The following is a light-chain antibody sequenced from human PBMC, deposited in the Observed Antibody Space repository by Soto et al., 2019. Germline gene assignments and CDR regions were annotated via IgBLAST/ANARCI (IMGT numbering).Light chain of an antibody. CDR1: NSNIGSNT. Sequence: QLVLSQAPSASGTPGQTVTISCSGSNSNIGSNTVYWYRQLPGTAPKLLIYHNYQRPSGVPDRFSGSKSGTSASLAISGLQSDDEAHYYCAAWDDTLNGPGFGGGTKLTVL. CDR3: AAWDDTLNGPG. V-gene: IGLV1-44*01. J-gene: IGLJ2*01. CDR2: HNY.